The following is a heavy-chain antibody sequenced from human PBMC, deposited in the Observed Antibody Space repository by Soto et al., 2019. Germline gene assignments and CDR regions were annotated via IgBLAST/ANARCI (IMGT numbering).Heavy chain of an antibody. CDR2: IISGGGST. Sequence: GGSLRLSCAVSGFTFSDYGMRWVRQGPGKGLEWVSTIISGGGSTYYADSVKGRFTISRDNSKNTLYLQMNSLRAEDTAIYYCVLEVRAKSFDHWGQGTLVTVSS. J-gene: IGHJ4*02. CDR1: GFTFSDYG. V-gene: IGHV3-23*01. CDR3: VLEVRAKSFDH.